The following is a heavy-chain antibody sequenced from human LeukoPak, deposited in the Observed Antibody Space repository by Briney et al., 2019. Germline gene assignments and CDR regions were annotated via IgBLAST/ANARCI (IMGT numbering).Heavy chain of an antibody. CDR3: AKDIGPGGMVRGVNYYYGMDV. Sequence: GGSLRLSCAASGFTFSSYAMHWVRQAPGKGLEWVSGISWNSGSIGYADSVKGRFTTSRDNAKNSLYLQMNSLRAEDTALYYCAKDIGPGGMVRGVNYYYGMDVWGQGTTVTASS. CDR2: ISWNSGSI. J-gene: IGHJ6*02. V-gene: IGHV3-9*01. CDR1: GFTFSSYA. D-gene: IGHD3-10*01.